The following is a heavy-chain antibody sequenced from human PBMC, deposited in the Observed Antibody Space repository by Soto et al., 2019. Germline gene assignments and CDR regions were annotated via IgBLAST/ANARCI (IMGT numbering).Heavy chain of an antibody. CDR2: ISHSGST. CDR1: GGSVSSSTYS. V-gene: IGHV4-61*03. J-gene: IGHJ6*02. D-gene: IGHD2-2*01. Sequence: QVQLQESGPGLVKPSETLSLTCTVSGGSVSSSTYSWTWIRQPPGKGLEWIGFISHSGSTKYNPSLKSRVTISVDTSKTHFSLNLNSVTAADTAVYYCATCCSVSCYYYYTMDVWGQGTTVTVSS. CDR3: ATCCSVSCYYYYTMDV.